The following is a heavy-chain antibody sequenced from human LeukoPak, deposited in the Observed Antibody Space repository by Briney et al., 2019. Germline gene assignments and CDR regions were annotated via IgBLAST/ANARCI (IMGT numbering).Heavy chain of an antibody. V-gene: IGHV3-30-3*01. Sequence: LPGRSLRLSCAASGFTFSSYATHWVRQAPGKGLEWVAVISYDGSNKYYADSVKGRFTISRDNSKNTLYLQMNSLRAEDTAVYYCVCNAEGLWFGQHAFDIWGQGTMVTVSS. CDR2: ISYDGSNK. J-gene: IGHJ3*02. D-gene: IGHD3-10*01. CDR3: VCNAEGLWFGQHAFDI. CDR1: GFTFSSYA.